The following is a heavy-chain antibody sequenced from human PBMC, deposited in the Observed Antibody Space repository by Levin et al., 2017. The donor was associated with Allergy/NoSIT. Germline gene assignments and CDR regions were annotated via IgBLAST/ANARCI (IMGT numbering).Heavy chain of an antibody. D-gene: IGHD6-19*01. CDR2: IYHSGTA. CDR3: SRAMFYRGFSSVSYSNFGMDV. Sequence: SETLSLTCTVSGDSVSRGSYYWSWIRLSPGKGLEYIGYIYHSGTANYNPSLKSRVTLSVDTSKNQFSLTLTSVTSADTAVYYCSRAMFYRGFSSVSYSNFGMDVWGQGTTVTVSS. CDR1: GDSVSRGSYY. V-gene: IGHV4-61*01. J-gene: IGHJ6*02.